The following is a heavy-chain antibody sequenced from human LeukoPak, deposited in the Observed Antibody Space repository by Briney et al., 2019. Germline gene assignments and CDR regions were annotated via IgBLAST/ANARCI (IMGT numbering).Heavy chain of an antibody. CDR1: GGSISSYY. Sequence: SETLSLTCTVSGGSISSYYWNWIRQPAGKGLEWIGRIYTSGSTNYNPSLKSRVTMSVDTSKNQFSLKLSSVTAADTAVYYCARESGYYGSGRYYTSDWFDPWGQGTLVTISS. CDR3: ARESGYYGSGRYYTSDWFDP. J-gene: IGHJ5*02. V-gene: IGHV4-4*07. CDR2: IYTSGST. D-gene: IGHD3-10*01.